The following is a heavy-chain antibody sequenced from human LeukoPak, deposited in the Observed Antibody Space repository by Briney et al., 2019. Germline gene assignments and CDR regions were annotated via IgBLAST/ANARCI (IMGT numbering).Heavy chain of an antibody. Sequence: SETLSLTCAVYGGSFSGYYWSWIRQPPGKGLEWIGEINHSGSTNYNPPLKSRVTISVDTSKNQFSLKLSSVTAADTAVYYCAFMVRGVIRNWGQGTLVTVSS. CDR3: AFMVRGVIRN. J-gene: IGHJ4*02. D-gene: IGHD3-10*01. CDR2: INHSGST. CDR1: GGSFSGYY. V-gene: IGHV4-34*01.